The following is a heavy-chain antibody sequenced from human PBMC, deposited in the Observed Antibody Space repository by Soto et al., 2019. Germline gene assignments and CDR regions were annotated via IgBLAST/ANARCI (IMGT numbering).Heavy chain of an antibody. CDR3: TSEPRQNYDFWSGYWSGSWFDP. D-gene: IGHD3-3*01. J-gene: IGHJ5*02. CDR1: GFTFGDYA. V-gene: IGHV3-49*03. Sequence: GGSLRLSCTASGFTFGDYAMSWFRQAPGKGLEWVGFIRSKAYGGTTEYAASVKGRFTISRDDSKSIAYLQMNSLKTEDTAVYYCTSEPRQNYDFWSGYWSGSWFDPWGQGTLVTVSS. CDR2: IRSKAYGGTT.